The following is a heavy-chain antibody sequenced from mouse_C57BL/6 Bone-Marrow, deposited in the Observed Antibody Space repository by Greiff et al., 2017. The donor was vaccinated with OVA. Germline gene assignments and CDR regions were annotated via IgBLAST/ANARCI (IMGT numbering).Heavy chain of an antibody. CDR1: GFTFSSYA. CDR2: ISDGGSYT. D-gene: IGHD6-2*01. Sequence: EVKVVESGGGLVKPGGSLKLSCAASGFTFSSYAMSWVRQTPEKRLAWVATISDGGSYTYYPDNVKGRFTISRDNAKNNLYLQMSHLKSEDTAMYYCARLSGLFDYWGQGTTLTVSS. J-gene: IGHJ2*01. CDR3: ARLSGLFDY. V-gene: IGHV5-4*03.